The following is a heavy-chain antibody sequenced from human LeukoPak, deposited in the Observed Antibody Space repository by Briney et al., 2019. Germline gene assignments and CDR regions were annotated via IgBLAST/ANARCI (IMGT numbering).Heavy chain of an antibody. J-gene: IGHJ4*02. D-gene: IGHD7-27*01. CDR1: GGSISNDY. Sequence: SETLSLTCAVSGGSISNDYWNWIRQPPGKGLEWIGYIYHSGSTNYNPSLKSRVTISIDTSKKQFSLNLKSVPAADTAVYYCVRTNWGTTGVDYWGQGTLVTVSS. CDR2: IYHSGST. CDR3: VRTNWGTTGVDY. V-gene: IGHV4-59*01.